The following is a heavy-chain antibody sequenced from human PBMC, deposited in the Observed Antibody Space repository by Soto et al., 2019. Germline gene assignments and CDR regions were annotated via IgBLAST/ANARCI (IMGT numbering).Heavy chain of an antibody. D-gene: IGHD2-2*02. Sequence: PETRCVTSTVSAGFPSPSCYLGFWLLQQQRKGLEWIANIYDSGNTYNNPSLKSRVTISVDTSKNQFSLKLTSVTAADTAIYYCASSYFRSTLCYNFVEPCARGSTGTVW. J-gene: IGHJ3*01. CDR3: ASSYFRSTLCYNFVEPCARGSTGTV. V-gene: IGHV4-39*01. CDR2: IYDSGNT. CDR1: AGFPSPSCYL.